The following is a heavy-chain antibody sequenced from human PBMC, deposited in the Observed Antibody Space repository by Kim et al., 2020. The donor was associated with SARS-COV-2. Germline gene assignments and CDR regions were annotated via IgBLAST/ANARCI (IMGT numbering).Heavy chain of an antibody. J-gene: IGHJ6*02. D-gene: IGHD5-12*01. CDR1: GGSFSGYY. Sequence: SETLSLTRAVYGGSFSGYYWSWIRQPPGKGLEWIGEINHSGSTNYNPSLKSRVTISVDTSKNQFSLKLSSVTAADTAVYYCARGLRWWLRRYGMDVWGQGTTVTVSS. CDR3: ARGLRWWLRRYGMDV. V-gene: IGHV4-34*01. CDR2: INHSGST.